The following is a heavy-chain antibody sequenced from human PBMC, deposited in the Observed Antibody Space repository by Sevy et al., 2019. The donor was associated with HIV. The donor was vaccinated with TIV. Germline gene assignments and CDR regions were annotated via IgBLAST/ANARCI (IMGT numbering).Heavy chain of an antibody. Sequence: GGSLRLSCAASGFTFSSYWMSWVRQAPGKGLEWVANIKQDGSEKYYVDSVKGRFTISRDNAKNSLYLQMNSLRAEDTAVYYCARDQDGGPVFTPGDGFDFWGQGTLVTVSS. V-gene: IGHV3-7*01. D-gene: IGHD3-16*01. CDR3: ARDQDGGPVFTPGDGFDF. CDR2: IKQDGSEK. CDR1: GFTFSSYW. J-gene: IGHJ3*01.